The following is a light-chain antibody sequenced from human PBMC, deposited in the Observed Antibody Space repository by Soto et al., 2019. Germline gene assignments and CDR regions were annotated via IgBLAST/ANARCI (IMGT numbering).Light chain of an antibody. Sequence: AIQLTQSPSSLSASVGDRVTITCRASQGIRNDLGWYQQKPGKAPKLLIYDASSLESGVPSRFSGSGSGTDFTLTISRLEPEDFAVYYCQQYGSSPLAFGQGTKVDIK. CDR3: QQYGSSPLA. CDR2: DAS. CDR1: QGIRND. V-gene: IGKV1-13*02. J-gene: IGKJ1*01.